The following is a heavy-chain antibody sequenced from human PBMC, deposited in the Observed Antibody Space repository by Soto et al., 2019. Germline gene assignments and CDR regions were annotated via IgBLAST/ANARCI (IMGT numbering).Heavy chain of an antibody. D-gene: IGHD2-8*02. J-gene: IGHJ4*02. Sequence: SETLSLTCAVYGGSFSGYSWTWIRQPPGTGLEWIGEINHSGSTNYNPSLKRRVTISVDTSKNQFSLKLTSVTAADTAVYYCARDKITGLFDYWGQGTLVTVSS. CDR2: INHSGST. CDR3: ARDKITGLFDY. V-gene: IGHV4-34*01. CDR1: GGSFSGYS.